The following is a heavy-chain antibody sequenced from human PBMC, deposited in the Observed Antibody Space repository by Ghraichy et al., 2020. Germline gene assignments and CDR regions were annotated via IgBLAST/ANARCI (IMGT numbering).Heavy chain of an antibody. CDR3: ARARGGWCTTTNCFAEYAEY. V-gene: IGHV3-7*01. Sequence: GGSLRLSCVGSEFSFNKFWMSWVRQAPGKGLEWVASIKQGGGEKHYADSLKGRIAISRDNTQNSLFRQLDSLRVDDTAVYYCARARGGWCTTTNCFAEYAEYCGEGTLVTVSS. J-gene: IGHJ4*02. D-gene: IGHD1-26*01. CDR2: IKQGGGEK. CDR1: EFSFNKFW.